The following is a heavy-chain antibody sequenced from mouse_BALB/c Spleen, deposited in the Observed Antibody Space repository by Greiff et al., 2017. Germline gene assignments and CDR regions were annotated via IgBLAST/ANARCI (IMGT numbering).Heavy chain of an antibody. CDR1: GFTFTDYY. J-gene: IGHJ2*01. CDR2: IRNKANGYTT. V-gene: IGHV7-3*02. Sequence: EVKLMESGGGLVQPGGSLRLSCATSGFTFTDYYMSWVRQPPGKALEWLGFIRNKANGYTTEYSASVKGRFTISRDNSQSILYLQMNTLRAEDSATYYCARDYGNSYGPFDYWGQGTTLTVSS. CDR3: ARDYGNSYGPFDY. D-gene: IGHD2-1*01.